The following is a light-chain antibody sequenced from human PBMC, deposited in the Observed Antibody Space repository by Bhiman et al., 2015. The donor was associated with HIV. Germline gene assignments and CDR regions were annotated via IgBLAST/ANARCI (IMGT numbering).Light chain of an antibody. CDR1: SSNIGKKY. Sequence: QSVVTQPPSVSGTPGQGVTISCSGSSSNIGKKYVYWYQQLPGATPTLLIYRNILRPSGVPDRFSASKSGTSAYLAISGLQSEDEADYYCAAWDDSLSGSVVFGGGTKLTVL. V-gene: IGLV1-47*01. CDR3: AAWDDSLSGSVV. J-gene: IGLJ2*01. CDR2: RNI.